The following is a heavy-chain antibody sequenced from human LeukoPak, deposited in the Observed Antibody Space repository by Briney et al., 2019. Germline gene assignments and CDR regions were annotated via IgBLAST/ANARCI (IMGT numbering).Heavy chain of an antibody. CDR1: GHSFCGDSF. CDR2: IHERGST. V-gene: IGHV4-38-2*01. D-gene: IGHD6-6*01. Sequence: PSETLSLTCGVSGHSFCGDSFWGWIRQPPGQGLEWIGSIHERGSTFYNPSLKSRVTISIDTSKNQFSLNVNSVTAADTAVYYCARAPRPSISWFDPWGQGTVVTVSS. J-gene: IGHJ5*02. CDR3: ARAPRPSISWFDP.